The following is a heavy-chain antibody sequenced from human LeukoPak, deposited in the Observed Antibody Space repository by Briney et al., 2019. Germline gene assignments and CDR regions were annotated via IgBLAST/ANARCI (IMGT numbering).Heavy chain of an antibody. CDR3: ASGGYCSSTSCYDPDAFDI. Sequence: TSETLSLTCTVSGGSISSYYWSWIRQPPGRGLEWIGCIYYSGSTNYNPSLKSRVTISVDTSKNQFSLKLSSVTAADTAVYYCASGGYCSSTSCYDPDAFDIWGQGTMVTVSS. J-gene: IGHJ3*02. CDR1: GGSISSYY. D-gene: IGHD2-2*01. V-gene: IGHV4-59*01. CDR2: IYYSGST.